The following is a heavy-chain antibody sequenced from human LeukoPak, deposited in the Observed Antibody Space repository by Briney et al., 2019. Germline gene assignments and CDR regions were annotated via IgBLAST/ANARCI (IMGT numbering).Heavy chain of an antibody. J-gene: IGHJ4*02. CDR2: INHSGST. V-gene: IGHV4-34*01. Sequence: SETLSLTCAVYGGSFSGYYWSWICQPPGKGLEWIGEINHSGSTNYNPSLKSRVTISVDTSKNQFSLKLSSVTAADTAVYYCARPASYYFDYWGQGTLVTVSS. CDR3: ARPASYYFDY. CDR1: GGSFSGYY.